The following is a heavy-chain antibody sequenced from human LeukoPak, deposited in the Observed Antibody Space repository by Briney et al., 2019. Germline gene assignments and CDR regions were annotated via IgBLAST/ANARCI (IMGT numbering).Heavy chain of an antibody. D-gene: IGHD3-10*01. CDR1: GGSISSYC. CDR3: ARAYYGSGSSYFDY. Sequence: SETLSLTCTVSGGSISSYCWSWIRQPPGKGLEWIGYIYYSGSTNYNPSLKSRVTISVDTSKNQFSLKLSSVTAADTAVYYCARAYYGSGSSYFDYWGQGTLVTVSS. V-gene: IGHV4-59*01. CDR2: IYYSGST. J-gene: IGHJ4*02.